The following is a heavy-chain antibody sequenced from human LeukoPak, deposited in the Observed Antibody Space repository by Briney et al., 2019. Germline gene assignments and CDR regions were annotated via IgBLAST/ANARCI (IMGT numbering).Heavy chain of an antibody. D-gene: IGHD3-22*01. Sequence: SETLSLTCAVYGGSFSSYYWGWIRQPPGRGLEWTGSIYYSGSTYYNPSLKSRVTISVDTSKNQFSLKLSSVTAADTAVYYCARQADMIGEPTEYFQHWGQGTLVTVSS. V-gene: IGHV4-39*01. CDR3: ARQADMIGEPTEYFQH. CDR1: GGSFSSYY. J-gene: IGHJ1*01. CDR2: IYYSGST.